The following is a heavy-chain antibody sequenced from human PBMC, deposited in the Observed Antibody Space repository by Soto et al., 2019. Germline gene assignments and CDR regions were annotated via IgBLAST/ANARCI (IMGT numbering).Heavy chain of an antibody. Sequence: QVQLVQSGAGVKKPGSSVKVSCKASGGTFSSYAISWVRQAPGQGLEWMGGIIPIFGTANYAQKFQGRVTITADESTSTAYMELSSLRSEDTAVYYCARDGDCSSTSCYSDYWGQGTLVTVSS. CDR2: IIPIFGTA. CDR3: ARDGDCSSTSCYSDY. V-gene: IGHV1-69*01. CDR1: GGTFSSYA. D-gene: IGHD2-2*02. J-gene: IGHJ4*02.